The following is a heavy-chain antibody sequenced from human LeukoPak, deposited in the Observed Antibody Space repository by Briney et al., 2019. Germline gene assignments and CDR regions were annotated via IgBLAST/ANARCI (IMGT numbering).Heavy chain of an antibody. J-gene: IGHJ4*02. D-gene: IGHD1-26*01. V-gene: IGHV3-23*01. Sequence: GGSLRLSCATSGFTFTSYAMTWVRQAPGKGLEWVSAISGTGGSPYYADSVKGRFTISRDNSKNTLYLQMNSLRAEDTAVYYCAKDLSRVGYWGQGTLVTVSS. CDR2: ISGTGGSP. CDR3: AKDLSRVGY. CDR1: GFTFTSYA.